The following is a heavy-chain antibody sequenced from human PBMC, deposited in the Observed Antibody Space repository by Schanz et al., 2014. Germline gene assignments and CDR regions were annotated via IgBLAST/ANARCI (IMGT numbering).Heavy chain of an antibody. CDR1: GFTFSNYW. CDR3: VRDSFFAFDY. D-gene: IGHD3-3*01. J-gene: IGHJ4*02. CDR2: IKQDESEK. V-gene: IGHV3-7*01. Sequence: EVQLVESGGGLVQPGGSLRLSCVASGFTFSNYWMTWVRQAPGKGLEWVANIKQDESEKYYVDSVKGRFTMSRDNAKNSVFLQMNSLRAEDTAVYYCVRDSFFAFDYWGQGTLVNVSS.